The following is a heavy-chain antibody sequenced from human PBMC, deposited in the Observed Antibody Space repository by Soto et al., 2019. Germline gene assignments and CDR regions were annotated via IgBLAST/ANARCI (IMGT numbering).Heavy chain of an antibody. J-gene: IGHJ3*02. D-gene: IGHD3-9*01. Sequence: GGSLRLSCAASGFTFSSYSMNWVRQAPGKGLEWVSSISSSSSYIYYADSVKGRFTISRDNAKNSLYLQMNSLRAEDTAVYYCAALRTYYDILTGYWNENDAFDIWGQGTMVTVSS. V-gene: IGHV3-21*01. CDR2: ISSSSSYI. CDR3: AALRTYYDILTGYWNENDAFDI. CDR1: GFTFSSYS.